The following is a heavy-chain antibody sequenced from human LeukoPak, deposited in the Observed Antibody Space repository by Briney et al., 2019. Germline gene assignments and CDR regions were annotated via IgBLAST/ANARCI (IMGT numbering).Heavy chain of an antibody. CDR3: TRGAIPGYGDNWFWFDS. D-gene: IGHD1-1*01. V-gene: IGHV3-48*02. CDR2: ISGSGSTI. J-gene: IGHJ5*01. Sequence: PGGSLRLSCVASGLTFSTTSMNWVRQAPGKGLEWVSYISGSGSTIYYTDSVKGRSTISRDNARNSVYLQMNSLRDEDTATYYCTRGAIPGYGDNWFWFDSWGQGTLVSVSS. CDR1: GLTFSTTS.